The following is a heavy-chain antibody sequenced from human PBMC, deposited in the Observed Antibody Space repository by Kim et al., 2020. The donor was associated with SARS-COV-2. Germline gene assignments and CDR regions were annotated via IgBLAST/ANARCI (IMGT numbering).Heavy chain of an antibody. Sequence: ISSSSYCWGWIRQPPGKGLEWIGSIYYSGSTYYNPSLKSRVTISVDTSKNQFSLKLSSVTAADTAVYYCARHLGEFGYYYYYGMDVWGQGTKVTV. J-gene: IGHJ6*02. V-gene: IGHV4-39*01. CDR1: ISSSSYC. CDR2: IYYSGST. CDR3: ARHLGEFGYYYYYGMDV. D-gene: IGHD3-10*01.